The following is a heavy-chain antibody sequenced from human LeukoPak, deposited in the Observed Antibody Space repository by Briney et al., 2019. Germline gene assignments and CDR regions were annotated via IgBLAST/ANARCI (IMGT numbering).Heavy chain of an antibody. J-gene: IGHJ4*02. CDR3: AKLCGGDCYFDY. Sequence: PGRSLRLSCAASGFTFSSYAMHWVRQAPGKGLEWVAVISYDGSNKYYADSVKGRFTISRDNSKNTLYLQMNSLRAEDTAVYYCAKLCGGDCYFDYWGQGTLVTVSS. CDR2: ISYDGSNK. CDR1: GFTFSSYA. V-gene: IGHV3-30*04. D-gene: IGHD2-21*02.